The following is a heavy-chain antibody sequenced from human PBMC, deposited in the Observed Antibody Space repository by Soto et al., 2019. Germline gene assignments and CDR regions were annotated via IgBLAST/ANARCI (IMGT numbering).Heavy chain of an antibody. CDR1: GFTFRGYD. Sequence: LRLSCAASGFTFRGYDMHWVRQAPGKGLEWVSYIGSSGSTSSYGDSVKGRFTISRDNAKNTLYLQMNSLRAEDTAVYYCAKGSLPASIVGAPAYNWFDPWGQGTQVTVSS. D-gene: IGHD1-26*01. CDR2: IGSSGSTS. CDR3: AKGSLPASIVGAPAYNWFDP. V-gene: IGHV3-48*03. J-gene: IGHJ5*02.